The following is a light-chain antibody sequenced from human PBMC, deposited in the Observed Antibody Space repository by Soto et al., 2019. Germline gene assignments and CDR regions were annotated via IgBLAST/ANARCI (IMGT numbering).Light chain of an antibody. CDR3: GSWDNILRAYV. V-gene: IGLV1-51*01. CDR2: DNV. CDR1: GSNLGRNY. Sequence: QSVLTQPPSVSATPGQKVTISCSGSGSNLGRNYVSWYQQLPGTAPKLLIYDNVYRFSGIPDRFSASKSGTSATLGITGLQTGDKGDYYCGSWDNILRAYVFGTGTKLTVL. J-gene: IGLJ1*01.